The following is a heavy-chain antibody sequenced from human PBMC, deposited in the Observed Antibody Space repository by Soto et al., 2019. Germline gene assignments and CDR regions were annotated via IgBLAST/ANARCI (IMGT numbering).Heavy chain of an antibody. V-gene: IGHV4-61*01. CDR3: ARDIYGSGANWFDP. D-gene: IGHD3-10*01. J-gene: IGHJ5*02. CDR2: IYYSGST. CDR1: GGSVSSGSYY. Sequence: SETLSLTCTVSGGSVSSGSYYWSWIRQPPGKGLEWIGYIYYSGSTNYNPSLKSRVTISVDTSKNQFSLKLSSVTAADTAVYYCARDIYGSGANWFDPWRHGTLVTVSS.